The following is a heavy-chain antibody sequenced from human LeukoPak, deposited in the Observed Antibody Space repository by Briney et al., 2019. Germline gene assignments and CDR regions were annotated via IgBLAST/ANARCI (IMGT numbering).Heavy chain of an antibody. V-gene: IGHV3-30*18. CDR3: AKGCSSTSCAIEFDS. CDR1: GFTFKNYG. J-gene: IGHJ4*02. D-gene: IGHD2-2*01. Sequence: GRSLRLSCAGSGFTFKNYGTHWVRQAPGKGLEWVAGMSYDGGHRYYGDSVKGRFTISRDNSKDTVYVEMNSLRPEDTALYYCAKGCSSTSCAIEFDSWGQGTLVTVSS. CDR2: MSYDGGHR.